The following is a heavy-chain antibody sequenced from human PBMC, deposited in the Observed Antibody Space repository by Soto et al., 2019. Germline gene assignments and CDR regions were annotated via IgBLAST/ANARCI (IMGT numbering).Heavy chain of an antibody. CDR2: ISSSGSTI. J-gene: IGHJ2*01. CDR1: GFTFSSYE. D-gene: IGHD2-2*02. V-gene: IGHV3-48*03. CDR3: ARGGYCSSTSCYREWVGYFDL. Sequence: GGSLRLSCAASGFTFSSYEMNWVRQAPGKGLEWVSYISSSGSTIYYADSVKGRFTISRDNAKNSLYLQMNSLRAEDTAVYYCARGGYCSSTSCYREWVGYFDLWGRGTLVTVSS.